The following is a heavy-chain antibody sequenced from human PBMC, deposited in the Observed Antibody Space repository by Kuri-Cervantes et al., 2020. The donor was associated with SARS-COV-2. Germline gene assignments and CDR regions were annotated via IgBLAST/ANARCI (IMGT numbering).Heavy chain of an antibody. CDR2: ISYDGSNK. Sequence: GESLQISCAASGFTFSSYGMHWVRQAPGKGLEWVAVISYDGSNKYYADSVKGRFTISRDNSKNTLYLQMNSLRAEDTAVYYCAKGLYYDFWSGYLSYYGMDVWGQGTTVTVSS. V-gene: IGHV3-30*18. CDR1: GFTFSSYG. D-gene: IGHD3-3*01. CDR3: AKGLYYDFWSGYLSYYGMDV. J-gene: IGHJ6*02.